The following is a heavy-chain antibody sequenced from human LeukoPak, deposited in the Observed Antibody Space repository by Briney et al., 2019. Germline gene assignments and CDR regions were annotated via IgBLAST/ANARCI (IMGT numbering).Heavy chain of an antibody. D-gene: IGHD5-18*01. V-gene: IGHV3-30-3*01. CDR3: ARDKMERIQLWPTYDYYYYGMDV. CDR2: TSYDGSNK. Sequence: GRSLRLSCAASGFTFSSYAMHWVRQAPGKGLEWVAVTSYDGSNKYYADSVKGRFTISRDNSKNTLYLQMNSLRAEDTAAYYCARDKMERIQLWPTYDYYYYGMDVWGQGTTVTVSS. J-gene: IGHJ6*02. CDR1: GFTFSSYA.